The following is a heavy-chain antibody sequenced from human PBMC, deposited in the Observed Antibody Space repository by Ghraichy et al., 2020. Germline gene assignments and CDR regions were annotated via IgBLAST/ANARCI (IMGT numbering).Heavy chain of an antibody. D-gene: IGHD3-10*01. Sequence: SETLSLTCAVSGGSISSSNWWSWVRQPPGKGLEWIGEIYHSGSTNYNPSLKSRVTISVDNSKNQFSLKLSSVTAADTAVYYCARLNYYGSGPLDYWGQGTLVTVSS. CDR2: IYHSGST. J-gene: IGHJ4*02. CDR1: GGSISSSNW. V-gene: IGHV4-4*02. CDR3: ARLNYYGSGPLDY.